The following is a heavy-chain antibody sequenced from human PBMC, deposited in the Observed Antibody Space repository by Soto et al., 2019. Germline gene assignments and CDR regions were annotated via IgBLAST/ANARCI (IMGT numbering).Heavy chain of an antibody. CDR1: GYTFINQR. CDR2: ISTFNGDT. V-gene: IGHV1-18*01. CDR3: ARDLTGITEAQGC. Sequence: APVKVSRKASGYTFINQRITWVRQAPGQELEWMGWISTFNGDTNFAQNFQGRVTLTTDTSTSTAYMEVRSLRSDDTAVYYCARDLTGITEAQGCWGQGTLVTVSS. J-gene: IGHJ4*02. D-gene: IGHD4-17*01.